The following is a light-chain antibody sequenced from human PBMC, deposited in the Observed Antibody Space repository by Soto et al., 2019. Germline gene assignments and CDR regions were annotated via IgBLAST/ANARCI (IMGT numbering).Light chain of an antibody. CDR3: SSYTGSSTVV. CDR1: SSDVGGYNY. J-gene: IGLJ2*01. V-gene: IGLV2-14*01. Sequence: QSVLTQPASVSGSPGQSITISCTGTSSDVGGYNYVSWYQQHPGKAPKLMIYDVSNRPSGVSNRFSGSKSGNTASLPISGLQAEDEADYNCSSYTGSSTVVFGGGTKVTVL. CDR2: DVS.